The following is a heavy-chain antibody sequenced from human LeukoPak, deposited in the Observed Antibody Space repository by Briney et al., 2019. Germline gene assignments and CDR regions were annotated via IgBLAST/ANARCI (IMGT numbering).Heavy chain of an antibody. V-gene: IGHV4-61*02. CDR1: GGSISSGSYY. CDR3: ATYSSSSGRAY. CDR2: IYTSGST. Sequence: PSETLSLTCTVSGGSISSGSYYWSWIRQPAGNGLEWIGRIYTSGSTNYNPSLKSRVTISVDTSKNQFSLRLSSVTAADTAVYYCATYSSSSGRAYWGQGTLVTVSS. D-gene: IGHD6-6*01. J-gene: IGHJ4*02.